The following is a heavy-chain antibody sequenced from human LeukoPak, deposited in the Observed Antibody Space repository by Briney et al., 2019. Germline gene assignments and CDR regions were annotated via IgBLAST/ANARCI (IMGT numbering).Heavy chain of an antibody. CDR2: IYYSGST. CDR1: GGSISSGGYY. CDR3: ARTFIAARPPYYFDY. J-gene: IGHJ4*02. D-gene: IGHD6-6*01. Sequence: SETLSLTCTVSGGSISSGGYYWSWIRQHPGKGLEWIGYIYYSGSTYYNPSLKGRVTISVDTSKNQFSLKLSSVTAADTAVYYCARTFIAARPPYYFDYWGQGTLVTVSS. V-gene: IGHV4-31*03.